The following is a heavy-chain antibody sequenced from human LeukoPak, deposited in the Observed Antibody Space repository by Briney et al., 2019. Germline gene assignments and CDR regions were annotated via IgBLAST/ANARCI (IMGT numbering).Heavy chain of an antibody. J-gene: IGHJ4*02. CDR1: GFTFTSSA. Sequence: ASVKVSCKASGFTFTSSAVQWVRQARGQRLEWIGWIVVGSGNTNYAQKFQERVTITRDMSTSTAYMGPSSLRSEDTAVYYCAADTTFYYGSGSYYPLPVDYWGQGTLVTVSS. CDR3: AADTTFYYGSGSYYPLPVDY. CDR2: IVVGSGNT. D-gene: IGHD3-10*01. V-gene: IGHV1-58*01.